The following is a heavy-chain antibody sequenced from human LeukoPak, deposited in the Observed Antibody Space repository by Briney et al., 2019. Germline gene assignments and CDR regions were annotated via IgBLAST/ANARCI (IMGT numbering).Heavy chain of an antibody. D-gene: IGHD4-17*01. CDR1: GGSISSYY. CDR3: SGEDGYGDYHDAFDI. J-gene: IGHJ3*02. CDR2: IYYSGST. Sequence: SETLSLTCTVSGGSISSYYWSWIRQPPGKGLEWIGYIYYSGSTNYNPSLKSRVTISVDTSKNQFSLKLSSVTAADTAVYYVSGEDGYGDYHDAFDIWGQGTMVTVSS. V-gene: IGHV4-59*01.